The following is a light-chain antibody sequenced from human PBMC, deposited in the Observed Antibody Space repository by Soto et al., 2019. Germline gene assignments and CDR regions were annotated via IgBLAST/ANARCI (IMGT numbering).Light chain of an antibody. J-gene: IGKJ4*01. V-gene: IGKV3-20*01. Sequence: IVMTQYPATLSVSPGESVTLSCRASQGINRNLAWYQQKPGQAPRLLIYASSNRATGIPDRFSGSGSGTDFTLTISRLEPEDFAVYYCQQYGSSPLTFGGGTKVDIK. CDR3: QQYGSSPLT. CDR2: ASS. CDR1: QGINRN.